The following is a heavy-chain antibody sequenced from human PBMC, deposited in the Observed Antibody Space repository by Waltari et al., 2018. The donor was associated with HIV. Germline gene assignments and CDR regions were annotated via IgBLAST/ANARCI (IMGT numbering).Heavy chain of an antibody. CDR2: ITSSGYTI. CDR3: ARTTHGIDF. D-gene: IGHD1-1*01. V-gene: IGHV3-48*04. Sequence: EVQLVESGGDLVQPGGSLRLSCVASGFTFSSYNMNWVRQAPGKGLEWLSYITSSGYTIYYADSVEGRFTVSRDNAKNSLYLQMNSLRAEDTAVYYCARTTHGIDFWGQGTLVTVSS. J-gene: IGHJ4*02. CDR1: GFTFSSYN.